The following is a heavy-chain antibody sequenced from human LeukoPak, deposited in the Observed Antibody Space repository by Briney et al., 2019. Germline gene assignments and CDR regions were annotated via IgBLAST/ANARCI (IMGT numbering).Heavy chain of an antibody. Sequence: GGSLRLSCAASGFTFSSYAMSWVRQAPGKGLEWVSAISGSGGSTYYADSVKGRFTISRDNSKNTLYLQMNSLRAEDTAVYYCAKLDFRARGYPLLQHWGQGTLVTVSS. CDR2: ISGSGGST. J-gene: IGHJ1*01. V-gene: IGHV3-23*01. CDR3: AKLDFRARGYPLLQH. CDR1: GFTFSSYA. D-gene: IGHD5-18*01.